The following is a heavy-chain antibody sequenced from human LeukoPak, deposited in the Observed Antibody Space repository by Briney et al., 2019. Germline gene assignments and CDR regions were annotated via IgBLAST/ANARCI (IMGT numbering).Heavy chain of an antibody. CDR3: ARDRSYYGSCYFDY. V-gene: IGHV3-30*03. CDR2: ISYDGSNK. D-gene: IGHD3-10*01. Sequence: PGGSLRLSCAASGFTFSSYGMHWVRQAPGKGLEWVAVISYDGSNKYYADSVKGLFTISRDNSKNTLYLQMNSLRAEDTAVYYCARDRSYYGSCYFDYWGQGTLVTVSS. J-gene: IGHJ4*02. CDR1: GFTFSSYG.